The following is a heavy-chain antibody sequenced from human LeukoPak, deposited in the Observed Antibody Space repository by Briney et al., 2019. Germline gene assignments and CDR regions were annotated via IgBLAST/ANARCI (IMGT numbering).Heavy chain of an antibody. Sequence: GGSLRLSCAASGFTFSSYTMNWVRQAPGKGLEWVSSISSSSNYIYYADSMKGRFTISRDNAKNSAYLQMNGLRAEDTAVYYCAREIGPRQLHLWASAFDYWGQGTLVTVSS. V-gene: IGHV3-21*01. D-gene: IGHD5-18*01. CDR2: ISSSSNYI. CDR1: GFTFSSYT. CDR3: AREIGPRQLHLWASAFDY. J-gene: IGHJ4*02.